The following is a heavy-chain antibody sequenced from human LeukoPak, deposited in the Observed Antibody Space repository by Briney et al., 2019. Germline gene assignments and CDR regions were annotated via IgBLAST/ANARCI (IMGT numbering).Heavy chain of an antibody. CDR3: ARDNHSSGSADFDY. D-gene: IGHD6-19*01. V-gene: IGHV3-30-3*01. Sequence: QTGGSLRLSCAASGFTFSSYAMHWVRQAPGKGLEWVAVISYDGSNKYYADSVKGRFTISRDNSKNTLYLQMNSLRAEDTAVYYCARDNHSSGSADFDYWGQGTLVTVSS. CDR1: GFTFSSYA. CDR2: ISYDGSNK. J-gene: IGHJ4*02.